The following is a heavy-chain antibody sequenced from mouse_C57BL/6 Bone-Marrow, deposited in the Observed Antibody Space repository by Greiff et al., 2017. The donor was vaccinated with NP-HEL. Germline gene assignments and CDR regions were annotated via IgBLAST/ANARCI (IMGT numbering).Heavy chain of an antibody. CDR1: GYTFTSYT. Sequence: VQLQESGAELARPGASVKMSCKASGYTFTSYTMHWVKQRPGQGLEWIGYINPSSGYTKYNQKFKDKATLTADKSSSTAYMQLSSLTSEDSAVYYCARSDGNYVDYWGQGTTLTVSS. CDR2: INPSSGYT. D-gene: IGHD2-3*01. V-gene: IGHV1-4*01. CDR3: ARSDGNYVDY. J-gene: IGHJ2*01.